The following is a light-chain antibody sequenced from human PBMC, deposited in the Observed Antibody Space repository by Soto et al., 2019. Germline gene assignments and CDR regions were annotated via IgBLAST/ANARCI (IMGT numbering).Light chain of an antibody. Sequence: EDVLTQSPGTLSLSPGEGATLSCSASPSVSSRSLAWYQQRPGQAPRLLIWGASNRATGIPDRFGGSVSVTEFTLTITRLEPEDFAVYYCQHYDTSSLTFGGGTKVEIK. J-gene: IGKJ4*01. CDR1: PSVSSRS. CDR2: GAS. V-gene: IGKV3-20*01. CDR3: QHYDTSSLT.